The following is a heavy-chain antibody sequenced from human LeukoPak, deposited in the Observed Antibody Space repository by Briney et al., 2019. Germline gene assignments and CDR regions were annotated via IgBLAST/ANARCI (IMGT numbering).Heavy chain of an antibody. D-gene: IGHD4-11*01. V-gene: IGHV3-11*01. CDR2: ISSSSGTTK. CDR1: GFTFSDYY. CDR3: ARDKRDYTFDY. Sequence: GESLKISCAASGFTFSDYYVTWIRQAPGKGLEWVSHISSSSGTTKEYADSVKGRFTISRDNAKNSLYLQMNSLRVEDTAVYYCARDKRDYTFDYWGQGTLVTVSS. J-gene: IGHJ4*02.